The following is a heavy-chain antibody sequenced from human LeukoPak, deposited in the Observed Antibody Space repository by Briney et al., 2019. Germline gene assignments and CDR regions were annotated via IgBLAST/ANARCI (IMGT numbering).Heavy chain of an antibody. CDR2: IYYSGST. V-gene: IGHV4-59*01. CDR1: GGSISSYY. Sequence: PSETLSLTCTVSGGSISSYYWSWIRQPPGKGLEWIGYIYYSGSTNYNPSLKSGVTISVPPSKHQFSLNLTSVTAADTAVYYCARGRIAVAGSRYYYYYGMDVWGQGTTVTVSS. CDR3: ARGRIAVAGSRYYYYYGMDV. J-gene: IGHJ6*02. D-gene: IGHD6-19*01.